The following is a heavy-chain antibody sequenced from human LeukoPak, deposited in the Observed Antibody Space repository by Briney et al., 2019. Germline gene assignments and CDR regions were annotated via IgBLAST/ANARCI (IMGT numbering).Heavy chain of an antibody. CDR3: ARGPRFPQSIHIDY. J-gene: IGHJ4*02. D-gene: IGHD5-18*01. V-gene: IGHV1-8*01. CDR2: MNPNSGNT. Sequence: ASVKVSCKASGYTFTSYDINWVRQATGQGLEWMGWMNPNSGNTGYAQKFQGRVTMTRNTSIGTAYMELSSLRSEDMAVYYCARGPRFPQSIHIDYWGQGTLVTVSS. CDR1: GYTFTSYD.